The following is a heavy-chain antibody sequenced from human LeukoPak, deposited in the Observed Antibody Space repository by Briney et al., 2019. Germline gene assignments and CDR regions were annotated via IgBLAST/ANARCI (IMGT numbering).Heavy chain of an antibody. CDR2: ISRSSSYI. CDR1: GFTFSSFS. Sequence: PGGSLRLSCAASGFTFSSFSMNWVRQAPGKGLEWVSSISRSSSYIFYADSVKGRFTISRDNSKNTLYLQMNSLRAEDTAVYYCARVSSTPHRTHYYMDVWGKGTTVTISS. CDR3: ARVSSTPHRTHYYMDV. J-gene: IGHJ6*03. D-gene: IGHD6-13*01. V-gene: IGHV3-21*04.